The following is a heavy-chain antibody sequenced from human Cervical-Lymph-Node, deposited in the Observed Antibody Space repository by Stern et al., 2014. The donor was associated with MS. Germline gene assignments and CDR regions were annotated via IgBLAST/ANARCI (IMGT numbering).Heavy chain of an antibody. CDR3: AKRIVGDTGHAFDF. V-gene: IGHV3-11*01. CDR2: ITRGDTSI. CDR1: GFTFSGYG. J-gene: IGHJ3*01. D-gene: IGHD1-26*01. Sequence: VQLVESGGGLVQPGGSLRLSCATSGFTFSGYGMSWIRLAPGKGLEWISYITRGDTSIHYAESVKGRFTISRDNAKNSLSLQMDSLRAEDTAVYYCAKRIVGDTGHAFDFWGQGTMVTVSS.